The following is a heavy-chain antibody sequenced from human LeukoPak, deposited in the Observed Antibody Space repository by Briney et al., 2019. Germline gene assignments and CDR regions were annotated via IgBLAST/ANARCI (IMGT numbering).Heavy chain of an antibody. CDR2: INHSGST. Sequence: SETLSLTCTVSGGSISSGGYYWSWIRQPPGKGLEWIGEINHSGSTNYNPSLKSRVTISVDTSKNQFSLKLSSVTAADTAVYYCARESRPQRNYDSSGYRYWGQGTLVTVSS. D-gene: IGHD3-22*01. CDR3: ARESRPQRNYDSSGYRY. V-gene: IGHV4-39*07. CDR1: GGSISSGGYY. J-gene: IGHJ4*02.